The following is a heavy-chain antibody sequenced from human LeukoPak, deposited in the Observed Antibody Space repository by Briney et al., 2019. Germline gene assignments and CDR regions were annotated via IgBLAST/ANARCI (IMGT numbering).Heavy chain of an antibody. CDR3: AKAFPATVVVVAAIGSVEDYFDY. CDR2: IRYDGSNK. D-gene: IGHD2-15*01. Sequence: GGSLRLSCAASGFTFSSYGMHWVRQAPGKGLEWVAFIRYDGSNKYYADSVKGRFTISRDNSKNTLYLQMNSLRAEDTAVYYCAKAFPATVVVVAAIGSVEDYFDYWGQGTLVTVSS. J-gene: IGHJ4*02. CDR1: GFTFSSYG. V-gene: IGHV3-30*02.